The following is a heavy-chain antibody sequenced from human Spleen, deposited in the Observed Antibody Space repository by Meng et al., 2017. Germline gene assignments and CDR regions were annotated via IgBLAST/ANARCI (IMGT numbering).Heavy chain of an antibody. CDR1: GFTFSSYA. Sequence: GESLKISCAASGFTFSSYAMHWVRQAPGKALEYVSGIRSNGASTYYADSVKGRFTISRDNAKNSLYLQMNSLTAEDTAVYYCARGTFGGVIPDYWGQGTLVTVSS. J-gene: IGHJ4*02. D-gene: IGHD3-16*02. CDR3: ARGTFGGVIPDY. V-gene: IGHV3-64*04. CDR2: IRSNGAST.